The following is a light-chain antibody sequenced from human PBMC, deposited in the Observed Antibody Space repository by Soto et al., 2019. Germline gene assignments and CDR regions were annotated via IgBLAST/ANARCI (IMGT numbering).Light chain of an antibody. CDR1: QSISNY. Sequence: DIQMTQSPSSLSASVGDRVTITCRASQSISNYLIWYQQKPGKPPKFLISATSILQSGVPSRFSGSGSGTDFTLTISSLQPEDFATYYCQQNYNNPRTFGQGTRLEIK. CDR3: QQNYNNPRT. V-gene: IGKV1-39*01. CDR2: ATS. J-gene: IGKJ5*01.